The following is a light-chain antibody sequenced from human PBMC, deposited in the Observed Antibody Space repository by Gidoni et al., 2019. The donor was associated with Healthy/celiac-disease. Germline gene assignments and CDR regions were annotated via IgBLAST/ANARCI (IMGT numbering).Light chain of an antibody. CDR2: LGS. J-gene: IGKJ2*01. CDR1: QSLLHSNGYNY. Sequence: VRTQSPLSLRVTPGEPASISCRSSQSLLHSNGYNYLDWYLQKPGQSPQLLIYLGSNRASGVPDRFSGSGSGTDFTLKISRVEAEDVGVYYCMQALQTPYTFGQGTKLEIK. CDR3: MQALQTPYT. V-gene: IGKV2-28*01.